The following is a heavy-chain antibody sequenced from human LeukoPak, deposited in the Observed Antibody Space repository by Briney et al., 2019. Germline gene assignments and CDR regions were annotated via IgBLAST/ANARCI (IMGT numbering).Heavy chain of an antibody. J-gene: IGHJ2*01. V-gene: IGHV3-21*01. Sequence: PGGSLRLSCAASGFTFSSYSMNWVRQAPGKGLEWVSSISSSSSYIYYADSVKGRFTISRDNAKNSLYLQMNSLRAEDTAVYYCVAVLVPAAFWHFDVWGRGTQVTVSS. D-gene: IGHD2-2*01. CDR3: VAVLVPAAFWHFDV. CDR1: GFTFSSYS. CDR2: ISSSSSYI.